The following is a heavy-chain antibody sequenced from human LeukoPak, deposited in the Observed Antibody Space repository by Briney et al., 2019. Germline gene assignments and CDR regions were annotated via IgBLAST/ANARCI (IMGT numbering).Heavy chain of an antibody. V-gene: IGHV4-39*07. CDR2: IYYSGST. J-gene: IGHJ4*02. CDR3: ARGNQMTTVSLGPLDY. D-gene: IGHD4-17*01. Sequence: SETLSLTCTVSGGCISSYYWGWIRQPPGKGLEWIGSIYYSGSTYYNPSLKSRVTISVDTSKNQFSLKLSSVTAADTAVYYCARGNQMTTVSLGPLDYWGQGTLVTVSS. CDR1: GGCISSYY.